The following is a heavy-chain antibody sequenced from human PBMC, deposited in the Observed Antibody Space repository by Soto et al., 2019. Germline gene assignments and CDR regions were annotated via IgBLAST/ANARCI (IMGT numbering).Heavy chain of an antibody. V-gene: IGHV1-69*13. CDR1: GGTFSSCA. J-gene: IGHJ5*02. CDR2: IIPIFGTA. D-gene: IGHD3-9*01. CDR3: ARVNYYDILTGYNNWFAP. Sequence: GASVKVSCKASGGTFSSCAISWVRQAPGQGLEWMGGIIPIFGTANYAQKFQGRVTITADESTSTAYMELSSLRSEDTAVYYCARVNYYDILTGYNNWFAPWGQGILVTVSS.